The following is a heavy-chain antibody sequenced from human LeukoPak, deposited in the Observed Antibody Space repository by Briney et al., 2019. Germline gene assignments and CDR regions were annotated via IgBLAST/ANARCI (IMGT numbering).Heavy chain of an antibody. J-gene: IGHJ6*02. D-gene: IGHD5-18*01. V-gene: IGHV3-48*04. CDR1: GFTFSDYS. CDR2: ISSSSSTI. CDR3: ARRGYKNGMDV. Sequence: GGSLRLSCAASGFTFSDYSMNWVRQAPGKGLEWVSYISSSSSTIYYADSVKGRFTISRDNAKNSLYLQMNSLRAEDTAVYYCARRGYKNGMDVWGQGTTVTVSS.